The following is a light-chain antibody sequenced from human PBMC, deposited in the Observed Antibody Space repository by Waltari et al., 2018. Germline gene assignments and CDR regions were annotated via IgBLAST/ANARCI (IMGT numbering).Light chain of an antibody. CDR3: QQYYSIPPT. Sequence: DIVMIQSPDSLAVSLGERATINCKSSQSVLYSSNNKNYLAWYQQKPGQPPKLLIYWASTRESGVPDRFSGSGSGTDFTLTINSLQAEDVAVYYCQQYYSIPPTFGQGTKVEIK. J-gene: IGKJ1*01. CDR2: WAS. V-gene: IGKV4-1*01. CDR1: QSVLYSSNNKNY.